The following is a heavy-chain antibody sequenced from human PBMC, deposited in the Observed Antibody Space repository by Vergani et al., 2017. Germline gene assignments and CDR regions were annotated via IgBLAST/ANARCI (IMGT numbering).Heavy chain of an antibody. D-gene: IGHD6-19*01. CDR3: ARHSTVKWLVKLGWIDP. J-gene: IGHJ5*02. CDR2: IYYSGST. V-gene: IGHV4-39*01. Sequence: QLQLQESGPGLVKPSATLSLTCSVSGASIRSSNYYWGWIRQPPGKGLEWNASIYYSGSTYYNPSLKSRVTISVDTSKNQFSLTLSSLTAADTAVYFCARHSTVKWLVKLGWIDPWGQGILVTVSS. CDR1: GASIRSSNYY.